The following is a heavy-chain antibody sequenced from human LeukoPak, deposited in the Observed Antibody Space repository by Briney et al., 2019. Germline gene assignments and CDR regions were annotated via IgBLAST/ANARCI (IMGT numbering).Heavy chain of an antibody. D-gene: IGHD6-13*01. V-gene: IGHV3-15*07. CDR3: TSTGYSSSWYRVPLSY. CDR1: GFTFSNAW. CDR2: IKSKTDGGTT. Sequence: NTGGSLRLSCAASGFTFSNAWMNWVRQAPGKGLEWVGRIKSKTDGGTTDYAAPVKGRFTISRDDSKNTLYLQMNSLKTEDTAVYYCTSTGYSSSWYRVPLSYWGQGTLVTVSS. J-gene: IGHJ4*02.